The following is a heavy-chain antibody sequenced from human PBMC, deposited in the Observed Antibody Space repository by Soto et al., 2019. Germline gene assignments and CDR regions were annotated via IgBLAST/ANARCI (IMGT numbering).Heavy chain of an antibody. D-gene: IGHD3-16*01. CDR1: GGSTSSDNY. V-gene: IGHV4-30-4*01. Sequence: SETLSLTCTVSGGSTSSDNYWSWIRQPPGKGLEWIGHIYYSGNTDYNPSLKSRLAISIDTSKNQFSLRLSSVTAADTAVYFCAREGGESSDGLYYFDSWGQGSLVTV. J-gene: IGHJ4*02. CDR2: IYYSGNT. CDR3: AREGGESSDGLYYFDS.